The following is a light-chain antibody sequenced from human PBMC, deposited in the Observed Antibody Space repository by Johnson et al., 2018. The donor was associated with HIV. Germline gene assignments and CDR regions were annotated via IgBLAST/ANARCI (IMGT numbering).Light chain of an antibody. CDR1: SSNIGNNY. V-gene: IGLV1-51*01. Sequence: QPVLTQPPSVSAAPGQKVTISCSGSSSNIGNNYVSWYQQVPGTAPKLLIYDNNRRHSGIPDRFSGSKSGASATLDITGIPTGDEADYYCGTWDNSLNVYVFVTGTKVNVL. CDR2: DNN. J-gene: IGLJ1*01. CDR3: GTWDNSLNVYV.